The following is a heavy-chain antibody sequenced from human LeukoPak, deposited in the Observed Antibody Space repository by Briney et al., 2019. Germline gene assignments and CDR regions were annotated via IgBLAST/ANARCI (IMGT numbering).Heavy chain of an antibody. CDR1: GGSFSGYY. CDR2: INHSGST. D-gene: IGHD3-22*01. Sequence: SETLSLTCAVYGGSFSGYYWSWIRQPPGKGLEWIGEINHSGSTYYNPSLKSRVTISVDRSKNQFSLKLSSVTAADTAVYYCARGDYDSSGYYSLLFDYWGQGTLVTVSS. J-gene: IGHJ4*02. CDR3: ARGDYDSSGYYSLLFDY. V-gene: IGHV4-34*01.